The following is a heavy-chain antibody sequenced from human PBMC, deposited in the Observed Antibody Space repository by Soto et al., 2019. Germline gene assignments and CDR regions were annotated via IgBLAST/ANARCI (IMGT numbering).Heavy chain of an antibody. Sequence: ASVKVSCKASGYTFTSYDINWVRQATGQGLEWMGWMNPNSGNTGYAQKFQGRVTMTRNTSISTAYMELSSLRSEDTAVYYCARGPYYYYYYYMDVWGKGTTVTVSS. CDR3: ARGPYYYYYYYMDV. CDR2: MNPNSGNT. J-gene: IGHJ6*03. V-gene: IGHV1-8*01. CDR1: GYTFTSYD.